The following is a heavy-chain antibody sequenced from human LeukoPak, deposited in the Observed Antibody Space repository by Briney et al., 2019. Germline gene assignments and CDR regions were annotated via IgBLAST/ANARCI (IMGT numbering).Heavy chain of an antibody. J-gene: IGHJ4*02. CDR1: GFTFSSYW. CDR3: ASGSGSYSGVY. V-gene: IGHV3-74*01. Sequence: PGGSLRLSCAASGFTFSSYWMHWVRQAPGKGLVWVSRINSDGSSTSYADSVKGRFTISRDNAKNTLYLQMNSLRAEDTAVYYCASGSGSYSGVYWGQGTLVTVSS. D-gene: IGHD1-26*01. CDR2: INSDGSST.